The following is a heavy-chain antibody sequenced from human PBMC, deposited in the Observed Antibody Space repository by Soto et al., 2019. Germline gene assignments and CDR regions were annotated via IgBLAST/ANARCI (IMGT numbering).Heavy chain of an antibody. D-gene: IGHD3-10*01. CDR3: ARDYGALPCDRIQH. J-gene: IGHJ1*01. V-gene: IGHV3-30*03. CDR1: GFSLDSYA. Sequence: QLVESGGGVVQPGGSLTLSCAASGFSLDSYAMHWVRQAPGKGHEWLAVVSYDGKNIYYGDSVKGRFTISKDDSKNTLYLRMSSLTAEDTATYSCARDYGALPCDRIQHWCRGTLVTVSS. CDR2: VSYDGKNI.